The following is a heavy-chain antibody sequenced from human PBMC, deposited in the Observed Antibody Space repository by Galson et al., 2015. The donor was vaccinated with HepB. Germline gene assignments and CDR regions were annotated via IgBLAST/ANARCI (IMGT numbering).Heavy chain of an antibody. J-gene: IGHJ3*02. CDR3: ARLGYCSSTSCPSETAFDI. CDR2: ISYDGSNK. Sequence: SLRLSCAASGFTFSSYAMHWVRQAPGKGLEWVAVISYDGSNKYYADSVKGRFTISRDNSKNTLYLQMNSLRAEDTAVYYCARLGYCSSTSCPSETAFDIWGQGTMVTVSS. CDR1: GFTFSSYA. V-gene: IGHV3-30-3*01. D-gene: IGHD2-2*01.